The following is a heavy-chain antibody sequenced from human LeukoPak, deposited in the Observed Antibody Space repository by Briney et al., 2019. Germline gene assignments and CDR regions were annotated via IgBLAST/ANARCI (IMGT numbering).Heavy chain of an antibody. CDR1: GFTFSSYA. CDR3: AKDRSTYYYDSSGYPDRYFDY. J-gene: IGHJ4*02. CDR2: ISGSGGST. D-gene: IGHD3-22*01. Sequence: GGSLRLSCAASGFTFSSYAMSWVRQAPGKGLEWVSAISGSGGSTYYADSVKGRFTISRDNSKNTLYLQMNSLRAEDTAVYYCAKDRSTYYYDSSGYPDRYFDYWGQGTLVTVSS. V-gene: IGHV3-23*01.